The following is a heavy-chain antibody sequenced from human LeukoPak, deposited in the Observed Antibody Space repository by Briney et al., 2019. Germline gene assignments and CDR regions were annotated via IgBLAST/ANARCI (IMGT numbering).Heavy chain of an antibody. CDR1: GYSFTSYW. D-gene: IGHD2-21*01. Sequence: GESLKISCKGSGYSFTSYWIGWVRQMPGKGLEWMGIIYPGDSDTRYSPSFQGQVTISADKSISTAYPQWSSLKASDPARYYCPRQGDPPHYYYYMDVWVKGTTVTVSS. CDR2: IYPGDSDT. V-gene: IGHV5-51*01. CDR3: PRQGDPPHYYYYMDV. J-gene: IGHJ6*03.